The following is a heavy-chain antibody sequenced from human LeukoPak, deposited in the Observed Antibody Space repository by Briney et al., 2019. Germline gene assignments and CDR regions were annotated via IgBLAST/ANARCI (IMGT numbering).Heavy chain of an antibody. CDR1: GGTLSSYA. V-gene: IGHV1-69*13. J-gene: IGHJ6*02. CDR2: IIPIFGTA. D-gene: IGHD2-2*01. CDR3: ARDRWTIVVVPAAISGSSSEYYYYGMDV. Sequence: SVKVSCKASGGTLSSYAISWVRQAPGQGLEWMGGIIPIFGTANYAQKFQGRVTITADESTSTAYMELSSLRSEDTAVYYCARDRWTIVVVPAAISGSSSEYYYYGMDVWGQGTTVTVSS.